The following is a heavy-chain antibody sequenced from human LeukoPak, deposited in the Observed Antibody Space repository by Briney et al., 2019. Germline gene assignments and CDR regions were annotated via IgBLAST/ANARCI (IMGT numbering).Heavy chain of an antibody. CDR2: IYYSGST. V-gene: IGHV4-59*01. CDR3: ARSRWLPDFDY. J-gene: IGHJ4*02. Sequence: SETLSLTCTVSGGSISSYYWSWIRQPPGKGLEWIGYIYYSGSTNYNPSLKSRVTISVDTSKNQFSLKLSSVTAADTAVYYCARSRWLPDFDYWGQGTLVTVSS. CDR1: GGSISSYY. D-gene: IGHD3-22*01.